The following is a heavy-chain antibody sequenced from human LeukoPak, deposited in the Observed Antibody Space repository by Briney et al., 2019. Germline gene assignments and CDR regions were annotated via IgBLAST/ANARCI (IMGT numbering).Heavy chain of an antibody. Sequence: PSETLSLTCTVSGGSISSYYWSWIRQPPGKGLEWIGYIYYSGSTNYNPSLKSRVTISVDTSKNQFSLKLSSVTAADTAVYYCARGYDCDSSGLIDYWGQGTLVTVSS. V-gene: IGHV4-59*01. J-gene: IGHJ4*02. CDR1: GGSISSYY. D-gene: IGHD3-22*01. CDR2: IYYSGST. CDR3: ARGYDCDSSGLIDY.